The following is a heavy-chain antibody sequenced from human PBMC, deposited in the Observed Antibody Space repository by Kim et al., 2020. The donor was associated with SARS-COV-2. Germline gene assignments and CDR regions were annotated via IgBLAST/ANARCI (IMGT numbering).Heavy chain of an antibody. CDR3: ARDRTAYSYGNVYYFDY. J-gene: IGHJ4*02. Sequence: SETLSLTCTVSGGSISSGGYYWSWIRQHPGKGLEWIGYIYYSGSTYYNPSLKSRVTISVDTSKNQFSLKLSSVTAADTAVYYCARDRTAYSYGNVYYFDYWGQGTLVTVSS. CDR1: GGSISSGGYY. V-gene: IGHV4-31*03. CDR2: IYYSGST. D-gene: IGHD5-18*01.